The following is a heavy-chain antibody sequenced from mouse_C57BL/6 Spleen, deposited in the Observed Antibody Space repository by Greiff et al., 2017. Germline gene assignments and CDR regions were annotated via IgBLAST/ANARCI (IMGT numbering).Heavy chain of an antibody. D-gene: IGHD1-1*01. CDR2: IYPRSGNT. V-gene: IGHV1-81*01. Sequence: LVESGAELARPGASVKLSCKASGYTFTSYGISWVKQRTGQGLEWIGEIYPRSGNTYYNEKFKGKATLTADKSSSTAYMELRSLTSEDSAVYFCARTYYYGSSPAWFAYWGQGTLVTVSA. CDR1: GYTFTSYG. CDR3: ARTYYYGSSPAWFAY. J-gene: IGHJ3*01.